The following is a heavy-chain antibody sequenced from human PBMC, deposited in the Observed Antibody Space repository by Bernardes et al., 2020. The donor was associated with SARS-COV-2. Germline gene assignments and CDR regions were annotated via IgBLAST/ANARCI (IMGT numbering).Heavy chain of an antibody. CDR1: GFTVSSNY. J-gene: IGHJ3*02. Sequence: GGSLRLSCAASGFTVSSNYMSWVRQAPGKGLEWVSVIYSGGSTYYADSVKGRFTISRDNSKNTLYLQMNSLRAEDTAVYYCARVEGDTHDAFDIWGQGTMVTVSS. V-gene: IGHV3-66*02. D-gene: IGHD2-21*01. CDR3: ARVEGDTHDAFDI. CDR2: IYSGGST.